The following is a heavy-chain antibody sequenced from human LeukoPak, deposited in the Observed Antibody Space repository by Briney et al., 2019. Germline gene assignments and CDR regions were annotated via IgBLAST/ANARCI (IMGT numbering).Heavy chain of an antibody. D-gene: IGHD2-21*02. J-gene: IGHJ4*02. Sequence: PGGSLRLSCAASGFTFSSYAMSWVRQAPGKGLEWVSAISGSGGSTYYADSVKGRFTISRDNSKNTLYLQMNSLRAEDTAVYHCAKDPVAYCGGDCYSRYYFDYWGQGTLVTVSS. CDR2: ISGSGGST. CDR3: AKDPVAYCGGDCYSRYYFDY. V-gene: IGHV3-23*01. CDR1: GFTFSSYA.